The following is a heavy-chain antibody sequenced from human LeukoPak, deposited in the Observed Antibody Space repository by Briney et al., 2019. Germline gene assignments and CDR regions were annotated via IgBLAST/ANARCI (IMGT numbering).Heavy chain of an antibody. D-gene: IGHD6-19*01. CDR3: AKVRRVAVAGSIDY. CDR1: GFTFSSYS. V-gene: IGHV3-21*04. J-gene: IGHJ4*02. Sequence: GGSLRLSCAASGFTFSSYSMSWVRQAPGKGLEWVALISSVSSHIYYADSVEGRFTISRDNAKNSLYLQMNSLRAEDTAVYYCAKVRRVAVAGSIDYWGQGTLVTVSS. CDR2: ISSVSSHI.